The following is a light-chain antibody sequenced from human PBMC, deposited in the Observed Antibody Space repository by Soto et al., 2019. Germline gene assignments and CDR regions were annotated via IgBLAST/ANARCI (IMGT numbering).Light chain of an antibody. CDR1: QSISSW. V-gene: IGKV1-5*03. CDR3: QQYNSYSPMT. Sequence: DIQMTQSPSTLSASVGDRVTITCRASQSISSWLAWYQQKPGKAPKLLIYKASSLESGVPSRFSGSGSGAAFTHTILSLQPDEFASYCCQQYNSYSPMTFGQGPKVEMK. J-gene: IGKJ1*01. CDR2: KAS.